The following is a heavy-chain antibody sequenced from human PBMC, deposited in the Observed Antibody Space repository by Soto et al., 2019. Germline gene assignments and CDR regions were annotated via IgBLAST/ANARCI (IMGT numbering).Heavy chain of an antibody. CDR1: GYTFTSYG. CDR3: ARDQNDSSPYYHHYYYGMDV. Sequence: ASVKVSCKASGYTFTSYGIHWVRQAPGQRLEWTGWINAGNGNTKYSEKFQGRVTITRDTSASTTYLELSSLRYEDTAVYYCARDQNDSSPYYHHYYYGMDVWGQGTTVTVSS. CDR2: INAGNGNT. D-gene: IGHD3-22*01. V-gene: IGHV1-3*01. J-gene: IGHJ6*02.